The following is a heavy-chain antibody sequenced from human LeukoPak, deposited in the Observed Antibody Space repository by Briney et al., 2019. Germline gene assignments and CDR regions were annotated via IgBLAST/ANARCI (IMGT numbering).Heavy chain of an antibody. Sequence: GGSLRLSCAASGFTFSSYAMHWVRQAPGKGLEWVAVISYDGSNKYYADSVKGRFTISRDNSKNTLYLQMNSLRAEDTAVYYCAMSVSNGYVPDYWGQGTLVTVSS. J-gene: IGHJ4*02. V-gene: IGHV3-30-3*01. CDR3: AMSVSNGYVPDY. CDR2: ISYDGSNK. D-gene: IGHD6-19*01. CDR1: GFTFSSYA.